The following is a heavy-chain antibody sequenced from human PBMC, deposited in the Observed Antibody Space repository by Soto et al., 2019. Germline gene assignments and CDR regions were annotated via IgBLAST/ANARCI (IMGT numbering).Heavy chain of an antibody. CDR3: ARCLYYDFWSGYTADY. CDR1: GFTFSDYY. J-gene: IGHJ4*02. CDR2: ISSSGSTI. D-gene: IGHD3-3*01. V-gene: IGHV3-11*01. Sequence: GGSLRLSCAASGFTFSDYYMSWIRQAPGKGLEWVSYISSSGSTIYYADSVKGRFTISRDNAKNSLYLQMNSLRAEDTAVYYCARCLYYDFWSGYTADYWGQGTLVTVSS.